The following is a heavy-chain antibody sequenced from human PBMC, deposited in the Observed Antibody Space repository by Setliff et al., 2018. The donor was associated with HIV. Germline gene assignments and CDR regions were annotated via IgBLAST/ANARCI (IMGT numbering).Heavy chain of an antibody. Sequence: PSETLSLTCSVSGVSLTGYHWSWIRQSAGKELEWIGRIYTSGSTNYNPSLKTRVTLSVDTSKSQFSLRLSSVTAADTAVYYCARETIRSGHPSEAGFDFWGQGALVTVSS. CDR3: ARETIRSGHPSEAGFDF. V-gene: IGHV4-4*07. J-gene: IGHJ4*02. CDR1: GVSLTGYH. D-gene: IGHD6-19*01. CDR2: IYTSGST.